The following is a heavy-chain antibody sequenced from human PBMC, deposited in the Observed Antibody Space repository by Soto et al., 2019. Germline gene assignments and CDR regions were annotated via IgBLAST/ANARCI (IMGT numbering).Heavy chain of an antibody. V-gene: IGHV3-30*18. J-gene: IGHJ4*02. D-gene: IGHD4-17*01. CDR2: ISEDGSQK. CDR1: EFNFKNYA. Sequence: QVQLVESGGGVVQPGRSLRLSCAASEFNFKNYAMHWVRQAPGKGLEWVTLISEDGSQKYFAESVKGRFTVCRDNAKNTVFLQMNSLKTEDTAVYYCVNSAHPATVTLYYFDYWGQGTLVTVSS. CDR3: VNSAHPATVTLYYFDY.